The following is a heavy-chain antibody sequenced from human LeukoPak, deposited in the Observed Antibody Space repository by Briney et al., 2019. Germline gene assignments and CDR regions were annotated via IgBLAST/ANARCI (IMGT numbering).Heavy chain of an antibody. CDR2: IKQDGSEK. CDR1: GFTFSSYW. J-gene: IGHJ4*02. D-gene: IGHD6-19*01. V-gene: IGHV3-7*03. Sequence: GGSLGLSCAASGFTFSSYWMSWVRQAPGKGLEWVANIKQDGSEKYYVDSVKGRFTISRDNAKNSLYLQMNSLRAEDTAVYYCARVSSGLPEGGYFDYWGQGTLVTVSS. CDR3: ARVSSGLPEGGYFDY.